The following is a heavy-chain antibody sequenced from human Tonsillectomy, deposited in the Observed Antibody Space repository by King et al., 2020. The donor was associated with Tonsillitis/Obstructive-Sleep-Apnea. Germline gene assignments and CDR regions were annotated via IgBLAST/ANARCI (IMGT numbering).Heavy chain of an antibody. CDR3: ARAPYCSGGKCFDEAFDI. J-gene: IGHJ3*02. Sequence: VQLQQWGAGLLTPSETLSLTCAVYGGSFSGYYWSWIRQPPGKGLEWIGDINHSGNTNYNPSLKSRVTISVDTSKNQFSLKLTSVTAADTAVYYCARAPYCSGGKCFDEAFDIWGQGTMVTVSS. CDR2: INHSGNT. D-gene: IGHD2-15*01. V-gene: IGHV4-34*01. CDR1: GGSFSGYY.